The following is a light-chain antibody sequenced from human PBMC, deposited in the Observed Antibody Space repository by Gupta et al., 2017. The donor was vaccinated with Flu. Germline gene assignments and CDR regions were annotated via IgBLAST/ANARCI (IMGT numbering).Light chain of an antibody. CDR2: AAS. CDR3: QQRDSTPRT. CDR1: QSITNY. J-gene: IGKJ1*01. Sequence: PSSLSASVGDSVTITCRASQSITNYLNWYQQKPGKAPKVLIYAASSLQGGVPSRFSGSGSGTEFTLTISRLQPEDFATYYCQQRDSTPRTFGQGTKVEIK. V-gene: IGKV1-39*01.